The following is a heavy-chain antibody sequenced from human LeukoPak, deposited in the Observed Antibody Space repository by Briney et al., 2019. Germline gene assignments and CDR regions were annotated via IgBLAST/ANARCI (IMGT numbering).Heavy chain of an antibody. Sequence: SETLSLTCTVSGGSISSGGYYWRWLRQPPGKGLEWIGYIYHSGSTYYNPSLKSRVTISVDRSKNQFSLKLSSVTAADTAVYYCARRGELDTIDYWGQGTLVTVSS. V-gene: IGHV4-30-2*01. CDR1: GGSISSGGYY. D-gene: IGHD1-1*01. CDR3: ARRGELDTIDY. CDR2: IYHSGST. J-gene: IGHJ4*02.